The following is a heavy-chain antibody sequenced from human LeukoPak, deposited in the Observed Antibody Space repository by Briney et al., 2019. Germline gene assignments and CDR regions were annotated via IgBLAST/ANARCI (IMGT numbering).Heavy chain of an antibody. V-gene: IGHV3-21*01. D-gene: IGHD6-13*01. Sequence: GGSLRLSCAASGFTFSSYSMNWVRQAPGKGLEWVSSISSSSSYIYYADSVKGRFTISRDNAKNSLYLQMNSLRAEDTAVYYCARDGTRTHSSSWPNWFDPWGQGTLVTVSS. J-gene: IGHJ5*02. CDR1: GFTFSSYS. CDR3: ARDGTRTHSSSWPNWFDP. CDR2: ISSSSSYI.